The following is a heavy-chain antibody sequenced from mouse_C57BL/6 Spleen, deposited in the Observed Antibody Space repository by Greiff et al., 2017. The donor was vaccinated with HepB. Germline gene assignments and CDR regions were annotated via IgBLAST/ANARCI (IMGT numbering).Heavy chain of an antibody. Sequence: VQLQQSGAELMKPGASVKLSCKATGYTFTGYWIEWVKQRPGHGLEWIGEILPGSGSTNYNEKFKGKATFTADTSSNTAYMQLSSLTSEDSAIYYCARGVAHSSGYVDYFDYWGQGTTLTVSS. CDR3: ARGVAHSSGYVDYFDY. J-gene: IGHJ2*01. V-gene: IGHV1-9*01. CDR1: GYTFTGYW. CDR2: ILPGSGST. D-gene: IGHD3-2*02.